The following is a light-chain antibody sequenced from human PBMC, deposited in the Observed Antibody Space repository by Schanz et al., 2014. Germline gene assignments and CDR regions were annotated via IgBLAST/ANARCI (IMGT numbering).Light chain of an antibody. J-gene: IGKJ4*01. CDR3: QQYNNWPPLT. CDR1: QSISSD. Sequence: IVMTQSPATLSVSPGETVTLSCRASQSISSDLAWYRLTPGQVPRLLIYGASTRATGIPARFSGSGSGTEFTLTISGLQSEDFAVYYCQQYNNWPPLTFGGGTKVVIK. CDR2: GAS. V-gene: IGKV3-15*01.